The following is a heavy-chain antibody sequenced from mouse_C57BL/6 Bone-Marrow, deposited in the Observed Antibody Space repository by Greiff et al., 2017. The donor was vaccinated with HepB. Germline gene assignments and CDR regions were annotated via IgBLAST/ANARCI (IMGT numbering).Heavy chain of an antibody. D-gene: IGHD1-1*01. CDR3: AALITTVVGPSWFAY. V-gene: IGHV2-9*01. J-gene: IGHJ3*01. Sequence: QVQLKQSGPGLVAPSQSLSITCTVSGFSLTSYGVDWVRQPPGKGLEWLGVIWGGGSTNYNSALMSRLSISKDNSKSQVFLKMNSLQTDDTAMYYCAALITTVVGPSWFAYWGQGTLVTVSA. CDR1: GFSLTSYG. CDR2: IWGGGST.